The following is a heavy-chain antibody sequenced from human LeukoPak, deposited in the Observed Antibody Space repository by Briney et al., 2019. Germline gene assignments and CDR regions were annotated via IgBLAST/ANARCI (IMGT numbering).Heavy chain of an antibody. CDR1: GFTFDDYA. CDR2: ISWNSGSI. J-gene: IGHJ4*02. CDR3: AKESIAAAGSLDY. V-gene: IGHV3-9*01. Sequence: GGSLRLSCAASGFTFDDYAMHWVRQAPGKGLEWVSGISWNSGSIGYADSVKGRFTISRDNSKNTLYLQMNSLRAEDTAVYYCAKESIAAAGSLDYWGQGTLVTVSS. D-gene: IGHD6-13*01.